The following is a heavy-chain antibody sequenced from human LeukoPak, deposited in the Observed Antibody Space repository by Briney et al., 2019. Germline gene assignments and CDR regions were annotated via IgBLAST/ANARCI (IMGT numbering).Heavy chain of an antibody. CDR3: AHRDTTMVRVDY. J-gene: IGHJ4*02. CDR1: GFIFSGYA. V-gene: IGHV3-23*01. Sequence: GGSLRLSCAASGFIFSGYAMSWVRQAPGKGLECVSSIGGSGGSTYYADSVKGRFTISRDNSKNTLYLQMNSLRAGDTAVYFCAHRDTTMVRVDYWGQGTLVTVSS. D-gene: IGHD5-18*01. CDR2: IGGSGGST.